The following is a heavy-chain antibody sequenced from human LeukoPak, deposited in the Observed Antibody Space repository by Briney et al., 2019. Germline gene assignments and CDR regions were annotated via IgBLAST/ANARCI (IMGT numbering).Heavy chain of an antibody. CDR2: IYYSGTT. CDR1: GGSISSYY. D-gene: IGHD6-13*01. Sequence: PSETLSLTCTVSGGSISSYYWNWIRQPPGKGLEWIGYIYYSGTTNYNPSLKSRVTISVDTSKNQFSLKLSSVTAADTAVYYCARHRSSSWQNWFDPWGQGTLVTVSS. J-gene: IGHJ5*02. CDR3: ARHRSSSWQNWFDP. V-gene: IGHV4-59*08.